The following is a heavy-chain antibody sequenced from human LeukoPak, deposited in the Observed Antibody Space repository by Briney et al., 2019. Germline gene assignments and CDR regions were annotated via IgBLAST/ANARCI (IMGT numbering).Heavy chain of an antibody. CDR3: ANHDDILTGSFDY. V-gene: IGHV3-23*01. CDR1: GFTFSSYG. J-gene: IGHJ4*02. CDR2: ISGSGGST. Sequence: PGGSLRLSCAASGFTFSSYGMHWVRQAPGKGLEWVSAISGSGGSTYYADSVKGRFTISRDNSKNTLYLQMNSLRAEDTAVYYCANHDDILTGSFDYWGQGTLVTVSS. D-gene: IGHD3-9*01.